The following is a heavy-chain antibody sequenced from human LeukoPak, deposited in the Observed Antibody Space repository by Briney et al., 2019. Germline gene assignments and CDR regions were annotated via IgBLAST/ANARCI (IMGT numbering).Heavy chain of an antibody. J-gene: IGHJ3*02. Sequence: SETLSLTCAVYAGSFSGYYWSWIRQPPGKGLEWIGEINHSGSTNYNPSLKSRVTISVDTSKNQFSLKLSSVTAADTAVYYCARGLEGVVVPAASDAFDIWGQGTMVTVSS. CDR3: ARGLEGVVVPAASDAFDI. D-gene: IGHD2-2*01. V-gene: IGHV4-34*01. CDR2: INHSGST. CDR1: AGSFSGYY.